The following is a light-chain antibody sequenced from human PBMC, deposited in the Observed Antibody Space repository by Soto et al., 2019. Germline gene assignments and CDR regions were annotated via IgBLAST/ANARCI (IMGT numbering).Light chain of an antibody. CDR1: QSISSW. CDR3: QYYNNYCWT. CDR2: KTS. J-gene: IGKJ1*01. V-gene: IGKV1-5*03. Sequence: DIQLPQSPSTLSASVGDRVTITCRASQSISSWLAWYQQKPGKAPKFLIYKTSNLESGVPSRFSGSGSGTEFTLTISSLQPDDFATYYCQYYNNYCWTFGQGTKVEIK.